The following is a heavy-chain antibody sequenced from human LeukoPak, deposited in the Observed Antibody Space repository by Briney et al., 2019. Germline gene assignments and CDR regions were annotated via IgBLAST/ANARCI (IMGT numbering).Heavy chain of an antibody. CDR3: AREQYYYDSSGPPFDY. CDR2: IYTSGST. Sequence: SETLSLTCTVSGGSISSYYWSWIRQPAGKGLEWIGRIYTSGSTNYNPSLKSRVTMSVDTSKNQFSLKLSSVTAADTAVYYCAREQYYYDSSGPPFDYWGQGQWSPSLQ. CDR1: GGSISSYY. D-gene: IGHD3-22*01. V-gene: IGHV4-4*07. J-gene: IGHJ3*01.